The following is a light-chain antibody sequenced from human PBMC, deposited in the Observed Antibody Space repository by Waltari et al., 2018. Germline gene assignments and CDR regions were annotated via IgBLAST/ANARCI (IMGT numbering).Light chain of an antibody. CDR1: SSDLAGYNL. Sequence: QSALTQPRSVSGSPGQSVTTSCTGTSSDLAGYNLVAWYQHHPGKAPALMVFDVNKRPSGVPDRFSGSKSGNTASLTISGLRTEDEADYYCSSYAGSYTLLFGGGTKLTVL. CDR3: SSYAGSYTLL. J-gene: IGLJ2*01. V-gene: IGLV2-11*01. CDR2: DVN.